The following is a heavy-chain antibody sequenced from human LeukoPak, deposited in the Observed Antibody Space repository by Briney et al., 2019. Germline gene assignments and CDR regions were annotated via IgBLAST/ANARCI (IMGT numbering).Heavy chain of an antibody. V-gene: IGHV4-4*07. CDR3: ARRCRCRGYCTNGVCVDAFDI. CDR1: GGSISSYY. D-gene: IGHD2-8*01. Sequence: SETLSLTCTVSGGSISSYYWSWIRQPAGKGLEWIGRIYTSGSTNYNPSLKSRVTMSVDTSKNQFSLKLSSVTAADTAVYYCARRCRCRGYCTNGVCVDAFDIWGQGTMVTVSS. J-gene: IGHJ3*02. CDR2: IYTSGST.